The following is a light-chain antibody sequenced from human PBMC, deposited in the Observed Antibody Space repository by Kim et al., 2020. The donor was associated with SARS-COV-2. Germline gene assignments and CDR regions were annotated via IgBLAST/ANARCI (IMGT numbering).Light chain of an antibody. CDR2: GKD. CDR3: QSRDSRGTHLD. V-gene: IGLV3-19*01. CDR1: SLRSCY. Sequence: AWVLTGRVTCQGDSLRSCYTTWCQQRPGQAPVFCIYGKDLRAPGIPARFSASSSGNTASLTITGVRAEEEADYCCQSRDSRGTHLDFRGGTQLTVL. J-gene: IGLJ2*01.